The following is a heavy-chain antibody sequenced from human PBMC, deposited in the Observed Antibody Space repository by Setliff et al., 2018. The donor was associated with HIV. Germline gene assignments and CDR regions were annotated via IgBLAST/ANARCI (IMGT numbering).Heavy chain of an antibody. CDR2: IYPVDSET. J-gene: IGHJ4*02. CDR3: ARPRGNDYAGSGFDN. V-gene: IGHV5-51*01. CDR1: GYSFSSYW. Sequence: PGESLKISCKASGYSFSSYWIAWVRQVPGKGLEWMGIIYPVDSETRYSPSFQGQVTISADKSINTAYLQWTTLKASDSAMYYCARPRGNDYAGSGFDNWGQGTLVTVSS. D-gene: IGHD2-2*01.